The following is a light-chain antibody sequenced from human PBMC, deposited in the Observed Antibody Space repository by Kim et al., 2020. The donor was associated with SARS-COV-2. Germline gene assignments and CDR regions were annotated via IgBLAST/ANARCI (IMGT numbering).Light chain of an antibody. CDR2: EVT. CDR1: SSDVGGYNY. J-gene: IGLJ3*02. Sequence: GPSITISCTGTSSDVGGYNYVSWFQHHPGKAPKLMIFEVTKRPSGVPDRFSGSKSDNTAALTVSGLQAEDEADYYCSSYADTHTWVFGGGTQLTVL. V-gene: IGLV2-8*01. CDR3: SSYADTHTWV.